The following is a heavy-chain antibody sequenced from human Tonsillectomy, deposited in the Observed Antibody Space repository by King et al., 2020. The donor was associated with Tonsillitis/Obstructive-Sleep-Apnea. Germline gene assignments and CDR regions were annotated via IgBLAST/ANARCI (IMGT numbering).Heavy chain of an antibody. CDR2: IGSSGSTI. CDR1: GFTFSNYE. Sequence: VQLVESGGGLVQPGGSLRLSCAVSGFTFSNYEMNWVRQAPGKGLEWVSYIGSSGSTIYYADSVKGRFTISRDNAKNSLYLQMNSLRAEDTAVYYCARVNREAAAGLYRHVWGTGDTVTVSS. D-gene: IGHD1-1*01. CDR3: ARVNREAAAGLYRHV. V-gene: IGHV3-48*03. J-gene: IGHJ6*03.